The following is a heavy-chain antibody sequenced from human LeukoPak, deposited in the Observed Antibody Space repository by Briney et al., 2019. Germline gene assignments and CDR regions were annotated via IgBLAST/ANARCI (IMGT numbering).Heavy chain of an antibody. D-gene: IGHD2-2*01. CDR3: ATRNSLRYCSSTSCVDY. Sequence: ASVKVSCKASGYTFTSYGINWVRQAPGQGLEWMGWISGYNGNTYYAQKFQGRVTMTEDTSTDTAYMELSSLRSEDTAVYYCATRNSLRYCSSTSCVDYWGQGTLVTVSS. V-gene: IGHV1-18*01. CDR1: GYTFTSYG. J-gene: IGHJ4*02. CDR2: ISGYNGNT.